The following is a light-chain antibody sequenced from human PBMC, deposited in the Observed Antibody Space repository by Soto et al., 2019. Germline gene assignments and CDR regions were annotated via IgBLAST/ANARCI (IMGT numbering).Light chain of an antibody. CDR2: EVS. Sequence: QSALTHPASVSVSPGQSITISCTGTSSDVGRYNHVSWYQQSPGKAPKLIIFEVSNRPSGISDRFSGSKSGSTASLTISGLQAEDEADYYCNSLSPTATSYVFGTGTKLTVL. V-gene: IGLV2-14*01. CDR3: NSLSPTATSYV. CDR1: SSDVGRYNH. J-gene: IGLJ1*01.